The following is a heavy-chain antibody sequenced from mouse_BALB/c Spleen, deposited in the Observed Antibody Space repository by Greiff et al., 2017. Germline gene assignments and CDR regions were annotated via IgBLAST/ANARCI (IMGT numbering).Heavy chain of an antibody. V-gene: IGHV5-17*02. Sequence: EVKLVESGGGLVQPGGSRKLSCAASGFTFSSFGMHWVRQAPEKGLEWVAYISSGSSTIYYADTVKGRFTMSRDNPKYTLFLQMTSLRSEDTAMYYCARAGRTILNYLDYWGQGTTLTVSS. D-gene: IGHD1-1*02. J-gene: IGHJ2*01. CDR1: GFTFSSFG. CDR2: ISSGSSTI. CDR3: ARAGRTILNYLDY.